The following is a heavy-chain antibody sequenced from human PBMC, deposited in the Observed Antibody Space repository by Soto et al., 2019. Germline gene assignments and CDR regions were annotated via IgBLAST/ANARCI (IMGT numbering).Heavy chain of an antibody. Sequence: EVQLVESGGGLVQPGGSLRLSCAASGFTFSSYRMNWVRQAPGKGLEWVSYISSSSSTIYYADSVKGRFTISRDNAKNSLYLQMNSLRAEDTAVYYCARDCSSTSCYAADFDYWGQGTLVTVSS. CDR3: ARDCSSTSCYAADFDY. CDR2: ISSSSSTI. CDR1: GFTFSSYR. V-gene: IGHV3-48*01. D-gene: IGHD2-2*01. J-gene: IGHJ4*02.